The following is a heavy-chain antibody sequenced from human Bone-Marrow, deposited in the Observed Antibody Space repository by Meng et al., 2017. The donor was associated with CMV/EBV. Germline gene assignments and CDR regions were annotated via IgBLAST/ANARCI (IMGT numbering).Heavy chain of an antibody. CDR3: ARDLGTVAPGF. Sequence: LSCAASGFTVSSNYMSWVRQPPGKGLEWIGEIYHSGSTNYNPSLKSRVTISVDKSKNQLSLKLNSMTAADTAVYYCARDLGTVAPGFWGQGTLVTVSS. V-gene: IGHV4-4*02. CDR2: IYHSGST. D-gene: IGHD4-23*01. J-gene: IGHJ4*02. CDR1: GFTVSSNY.